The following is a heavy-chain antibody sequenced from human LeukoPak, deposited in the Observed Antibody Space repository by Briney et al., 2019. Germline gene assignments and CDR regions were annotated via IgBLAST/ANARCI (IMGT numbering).Heavy chain of an antibody. CDR2: ISSSCSII. D-gene: IGHD2-21*01. J-gene: IGHJ4*02. CDR3: AGIFDY. V-gene: IGHV3-48*03. Sequence: PGGSLRLSCAASGFTFSSYEMNWVRQARGKGLEWVSYISSSCSIIYYADSVKGRFTISRYNAKNTLYLQMNSLRAEDTAVYYCAGIFDYWGQGTLVTVSS. CDR1: GFTFSSYE.